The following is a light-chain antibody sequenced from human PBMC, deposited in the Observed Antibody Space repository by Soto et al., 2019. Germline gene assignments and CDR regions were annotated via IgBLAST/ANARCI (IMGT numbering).Light chain of an antibody. J-gene: IGKJ4*01. CDR1: QDINNY. Sequence: DTQMTQSPSSLSASLGDRVTITCRASQDINNYLAWYQQRPGKVPKLLIYAASTLQSGVPSRFSGSGSGTDFTLTICSLQPEDVATYYCQKYDIAPRTFGGGTRVEIK. CDR3: QKYDIAPRT. V-gene: IGKV1-27*01. CDR2: AAS.